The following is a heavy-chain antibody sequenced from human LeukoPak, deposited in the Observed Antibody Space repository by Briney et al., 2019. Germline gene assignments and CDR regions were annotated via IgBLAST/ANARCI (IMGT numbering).Heavy chain of an antibody. V-gene: IGHV4-39*07. Sequence: SETLSLTCTVSGGSISSSSYYWDWIRQPRGKGLEWIGSIYYSGSTYYNPSLKSRVTISVDTSKNQFSLKLSSVTAADTAVYYCARGPRYYYDSSGYYYYYYYMDVWGKGTTVTVSS. D-gene: IGHD3-22*01. CDR2: IYYSGST. J-gene: IGHJ6*03. CDR3: ARGPRYYYDSSGYYYYYYYMDV. CDR1: GGSISSSSYY.